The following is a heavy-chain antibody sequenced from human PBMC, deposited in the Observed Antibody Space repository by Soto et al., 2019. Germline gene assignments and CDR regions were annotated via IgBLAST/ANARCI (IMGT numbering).Heavy chain of an antibody. V-gene: IGHV1-46*03. CDR2: INPSGGST. CDR3: ARVTYYYDSSGYPDAFDI. J-gene: IGHJ3*02. D-gene: IGHD3-22*01. Sequence: ASVKVSCKASGYTFTSYYMHWVRQAPGQGLEWMGIINPSGGSTSYAQKFQGRVTMTRDTSTSTVYMELSSLRSEDTAVYYCARVTYYYDSSGYPDAFDIWGQGTMVTVSS. CDR1: GYTFTSYY.